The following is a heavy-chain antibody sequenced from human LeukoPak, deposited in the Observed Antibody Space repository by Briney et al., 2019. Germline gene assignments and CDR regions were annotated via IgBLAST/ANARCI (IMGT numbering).Heavy chain of an antibody. CDR1: GFTFSSFS. J-gene: IGHJ4*02. CDR2: ITSSSSPI. CDR3: ARDFPELNS. Sequence: GGSPRLSCAASGFTFSSFSMNWARQAPGRGLEWISYITSSSSPIYYADSVQGRFTVSRDNAKNSLYLQMNSLRAEDTAVYYCARDFPELNSWGQGTLVTVSS. D-gene: IGHD1-26*01. V-gene: IGHV3-48*01.